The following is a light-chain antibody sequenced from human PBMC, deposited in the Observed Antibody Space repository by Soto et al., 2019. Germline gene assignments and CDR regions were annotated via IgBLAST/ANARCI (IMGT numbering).Light chain of an antibody. Sequence: QSVLTQPASVSGSPGQSITISCTGTSSDVVSYNLVSWYQQHPGKAPKLMIYEGSKRPSGVSNRFSGSKSGNTASLTISGLQAEDEADYYCCSYAGSSTHVVFGGGTQLTVL. V-gene: IGLV2-23*01. CDR2: EGS. CDR1: SSDVVSYNL. CDR3: CSYAGSSTHVV. J-gene: IGLJ2*01.